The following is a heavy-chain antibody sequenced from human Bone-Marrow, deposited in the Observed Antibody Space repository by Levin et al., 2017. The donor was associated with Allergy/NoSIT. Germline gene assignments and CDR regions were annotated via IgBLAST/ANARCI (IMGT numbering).Heavy chain of an antibody. V-gene: IGHV4-39*01. CDR2: FYHRGST. CDR1: GDAITSGSYY. D-gene: IGHD2-15*01. CDR3: ARWGLGYCSGGSCYVDAFDI. J-gene: IGHJ3*02. Sequence: SQTLSLTCSVSGDAITSGSYYWGWIRQPPGKGLEWVGSFYHRGSTFYNPSLKSRVTISVDTSRNQFSLEVTSVTAADTAVYYCARWGLGYCSGGSCYVDAFDIWGQGTMVTVSS.